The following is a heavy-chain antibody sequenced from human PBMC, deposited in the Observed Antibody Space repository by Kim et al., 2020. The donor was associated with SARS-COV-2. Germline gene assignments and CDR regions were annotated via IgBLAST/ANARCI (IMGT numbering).Heavy chain of an antibody. Sequence: GGSLRLSCAASGFIFTTCSMNWVRQAPGKGLEWASFISQSGDTMYYADSVRGRFTISRDDGKSILYLQMNSLRDDDTAVYYCAKDLVGVRWFDYWGQGTLVTVSS. D-gene: IGHD2-8*01. CDR1: GFIFTTCS. V-gene: IGHV3-48*02. CDR2: ISQSGDTM. CDR3: AKDLVGVRWFDY. J-gene: IGHJ4*02.